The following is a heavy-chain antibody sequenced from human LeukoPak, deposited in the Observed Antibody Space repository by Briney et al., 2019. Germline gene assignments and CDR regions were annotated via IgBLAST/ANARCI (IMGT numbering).Heavy chain of an antibody. Sequence: SETPSLTCAVYGGSFSGYYWSWIRQPPGKGLEWIEEINHSGSTNYNPSLKSRVTISVDTSKNQFSLKLSSVTAADTAVYYCARRGILGLYYWGQGTLVTVSS. D-gene: IGHD6-13*01. V-gene: IGHV4-34*01. J-gene: IGHJ4*02. CDR3: ARRGILGLYY. CDR2: INHSGST. CDR1: GGSFSGYY.